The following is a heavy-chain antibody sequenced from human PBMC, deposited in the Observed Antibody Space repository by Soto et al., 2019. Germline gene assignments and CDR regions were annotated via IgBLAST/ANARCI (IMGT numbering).Heavy chain of an antibody. D-gene: IGHD3-16*02. Sequence: GGSLRLSCAASGFTFSSYWMSWVRQAPGKGLEWVANIKQDGSEKYYVDSVKGRFTXSRDXAKXXXXLQMNSLRAEDTAVYYCARRDVGGVIVAAADYWGQGTLVTVSS. CDR1: GFTFSSYW. CDR3: ARRDVGGVIVAAADY. J-gene: IGHJ4*02. V-gene: IGHV3-7*01. CDR2: IKQDGSEK.